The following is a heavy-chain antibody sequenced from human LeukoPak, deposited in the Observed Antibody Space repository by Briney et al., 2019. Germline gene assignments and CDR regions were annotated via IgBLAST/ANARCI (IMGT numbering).Heavy chain of an antibody. CDR1: GFTFGGYG. CDR3: TRYNDDHFDY. CDR2: IAYDGSRA. D-gene: IGHD3-3*01. Sequence: GGSLRLSCAGSGFTFGGYGMHWFRQTPGKGLEWVAVIAYDGSRAFYADSVKGRFTISRDNSKNTMSVQMDDLRAEDTAVYYCTRYNDDHFDYWGQGTLVTVSS. V-gene: IGHV3-33*01. J-gene: IGHJ4*02.